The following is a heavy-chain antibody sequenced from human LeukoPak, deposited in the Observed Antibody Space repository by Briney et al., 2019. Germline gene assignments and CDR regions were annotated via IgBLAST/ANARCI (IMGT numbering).Heavy chain of an antibody. J-gene: IGHJ4*02. CDR2: IYSGGST. D-gene: IGHD3-9*01. Sequence: PGGSLRLSCAASGFTVSGNYMSWVRQAPGKGLEWVSVIYSGGSTYYADSVKGRFTISRDNSKNTLYLQMNSLRAEDTAVYYCARQYYDILTGYFYFDYWGQGTLVTVSS. V-gene: IGHV3-66*04. CDR1: GFTVSGNY. CDR3: ARQYYDILTGYFYFDY.